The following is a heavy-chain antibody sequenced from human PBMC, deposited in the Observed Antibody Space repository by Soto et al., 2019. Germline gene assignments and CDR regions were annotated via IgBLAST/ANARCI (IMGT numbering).Heavy chain of an antibody. CDR1: GGSISSSSYY. V-gene: IGHV4-39*01. CDR2: FYYSGST. D-gene: IGHD2-21*01. CDR3: ATWTLERLPTPGPFDY. J-gene: IGHJ4*02. Sequence: SETLSLTCTVSGGSISSSSYYWGWIRQPPGKGLEWIGSFYYSGSTYYNPSLRSRVTLSVDTSKNQFSLKLSSETAADTAMYYCATWTLERLPTPGPFDYWGQGTLVTVSS.